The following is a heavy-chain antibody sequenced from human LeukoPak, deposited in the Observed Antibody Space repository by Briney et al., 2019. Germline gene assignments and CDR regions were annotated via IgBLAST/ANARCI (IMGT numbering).Heavy chain of an antibody. CDR3: AKDSLGSYIAVTFDY. V-gene: IGHV3-7*03. Sequence: GGSLRLSCAASGFTFSSYWMSWVRQAPGKGLEWVANIKEDGGEKYYVDSVKGRFTISRDNSKNTLYLQMNSLRAEDTAVYYCAKDSLGSYIAVTFDYWGQGTLVTVSS. D-gene: IGHD6-19*01. CDR2: IKEDGGEK. CDR1: GFTFSSYW. J-gene: IGHJ4*02.